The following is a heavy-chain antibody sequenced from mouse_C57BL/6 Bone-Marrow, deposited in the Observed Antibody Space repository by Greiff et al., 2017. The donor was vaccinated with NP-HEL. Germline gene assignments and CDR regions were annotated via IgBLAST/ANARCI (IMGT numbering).Heavy chain of an antibody. CDR3: ARSRPITTVVDDWYFDV. CDR2: IYPGDGDT. D-gene: IGHD1-1*01. CDR1: GYAFSSYW. Sequence: VQLQQSGAELVKPGASVKISCKASGYAFSSYWMNWVKQRPGKGLEWIGQIYPGDGDTNYNGKFKGKATLTADKSSSTAYMQLSSLTSEDSAVYFCARSRPITTVVDDWYFDVWGTGTTVTVSS. J-gene: IGHJ1*03. V-gene: IGHV1-80*01.